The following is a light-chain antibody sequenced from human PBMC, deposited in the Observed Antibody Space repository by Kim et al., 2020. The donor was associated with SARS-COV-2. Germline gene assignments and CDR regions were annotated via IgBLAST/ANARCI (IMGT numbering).Light chain of an antibody. V-gene: IGKV3-11*01. CDR2: EAS. Sequence: GTMYWSPGDRATLSYRASQGVSNYLAWYQQKPGQAPRLLIYEASKRAAGIPARFSGSGSGTDFTLTISRLEPGDSAVYFCQQRGSFGQGTRLEIK. CDR3: QQRGS. J-gene: IGKJ5*01. CDR1: QGVSNY.